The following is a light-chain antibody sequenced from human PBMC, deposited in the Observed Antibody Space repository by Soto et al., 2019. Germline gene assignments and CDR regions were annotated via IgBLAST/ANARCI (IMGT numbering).Light chain of an antibody. Sequence: DIQMTDAPAYRSASVEDRVTITCLASQIISSYLNWYQQKPGKAPKLLIYAASSLQSGVPSRFSGSGSGTEFTLTISGVQPDDFATYYCQQYDSYWTFGQGTKVDI. CDR3: QQYDSYWT. CDR2: AAS. J-gene: IGKJ1*01. CDR1: QIISSY. V-gene: IGKV1-39*01.